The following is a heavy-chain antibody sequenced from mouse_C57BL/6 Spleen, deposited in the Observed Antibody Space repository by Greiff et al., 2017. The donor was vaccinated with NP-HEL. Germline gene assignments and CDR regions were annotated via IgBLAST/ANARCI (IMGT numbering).Heavy chain of an antibody. CDR3: ARSTRSNYLDC. J-gene: IGHJ2*01. CDR1: GYTFTSYW. CDR2: IVPSVSIT. V-gene: IGHV1-69*01. Sequence: QVQLQQPGAELVMPGDSVMLSCKASGYTFTSYWMHWVKQRSGQGLEWIGEIVPSVSITNYNLNFKGKFTLTVDKSSSTAYIQLSSLTSEDSAVYYCARSTRSNYLDCWGRGTTLTVSS.